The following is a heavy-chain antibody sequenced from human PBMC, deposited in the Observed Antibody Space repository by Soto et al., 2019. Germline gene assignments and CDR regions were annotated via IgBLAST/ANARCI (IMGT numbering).Heavy chain of an antibody. D-gene: IGHD1-7*01. CDR2: IIPIFGTA. CDR3: ARAPNWNYASKFDY. V-gene: IGHV1-69*01. CDR1: GGTFSSYA. Sequence: QVQLVQSGAEVKKPGSSVKVSCKASGGTFSSYAISWVRQAPGQGLEWMGGIIPIFGTANYAQKFQGRVTITADESTSTAYMELSRLSSEDTAVYYCARAPNWNYASKFDYWGQGTLVTVSS. J-gene: IGHJ4*02.